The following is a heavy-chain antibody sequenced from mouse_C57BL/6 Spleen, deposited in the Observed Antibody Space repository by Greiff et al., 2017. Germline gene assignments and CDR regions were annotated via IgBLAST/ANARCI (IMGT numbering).Heavy chain of an antibody. J-gene: IGHJ2*01. D-gene: IGHD1-1*01. V-gene: IGHV1-62-2*01. CDR1: GYTFTEYT. CDR3: ARHGFYYGSSPLFDY. CDR2: VYPGSGSI. Sequence: QVQLKQSGAELVKPGASVKLSCKASGYTFTEYTIHWVKQRSGQGLEWIGWVYPGSGSIKYNEKFKDKATLTAEKSSSTVYMELSRLTSEDSAVYFCARHGFYYGSSPLFDYWGQGTTLTVSS.